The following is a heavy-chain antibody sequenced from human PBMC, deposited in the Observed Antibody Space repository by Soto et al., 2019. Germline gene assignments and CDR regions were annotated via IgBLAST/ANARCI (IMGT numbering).Heavy chain of an antibody. CDR1: GFSLTTNGVG. D-gene: IGHD6-13*01. V-gene: IGHV2-5*01. J-gene: IGHJ1*01. Sequence: QITLRESGPTLVKPTQTLTLTCTFSGFSLTTNGVGVGWIRQPPGKALEWLALIYWNDDDRYSPSLTSRLTITKDTSKNPVVLRKTNMDPGDTATYYCVPSRYSSKSFQPLGQGTLVTVSS. CDR3: VPSRYSSKSFQP. CDR2: IYWNDDD.